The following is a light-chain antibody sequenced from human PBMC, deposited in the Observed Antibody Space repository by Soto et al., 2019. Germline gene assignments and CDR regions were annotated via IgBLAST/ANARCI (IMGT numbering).Light chain of an antibody. V-gene: IGKV1-5*01. CDR2: DAS. J-gene: IGKJ4*01. CDR3: QQYNSYSLT. CDR1: QMVNNS. Sequence: DMQMTQSPSTLSTSVGDRVTITCRASQMVNNSLAWYQQQPGESPKVLIYDASSMKIGLPSRFSGSGSGTDFTLTISSLQPDDLATYYCQQYNSYSLTFGGGTKVDIK.